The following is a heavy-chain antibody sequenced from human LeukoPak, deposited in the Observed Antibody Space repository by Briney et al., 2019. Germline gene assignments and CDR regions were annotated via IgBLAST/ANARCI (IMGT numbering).Heavy chain of an antibody. CDR1: GFIFSNYA. J-gene: IGHJ3*02. CDR2: ISASGDTT. V-gene: IGHV3-23*01. CDR3: ATGASVRGVIIQWDAFDI. Sequence: PGGSLRLSCAASGFIFSNYAMSWVRQAPGKGLEWVSGISASGDTTHYADSVKGRFTISRDNSKNTLYLQMNSLRVDYTAVYYCATGASVRGVIIQWDAFDIWGQGTMVTVSS. D-gene: IGHD3-10*01.